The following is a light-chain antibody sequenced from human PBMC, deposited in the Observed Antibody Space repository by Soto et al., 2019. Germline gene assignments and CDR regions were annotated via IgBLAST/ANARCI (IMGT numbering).Light chain of an antibody. CDR3: MQAQQIPRT. CDR2: LGS. V-gene: IGKV2-28*01. J-gene: IGKJ1*01. Sequence: DIVFTQSPLSLPVTPGQPPFISSKSRQSLLHSNGYNYLDWYLQKPGQSPQLLIYLGSNRASGVPDRFSGSGSGTYFTLRISRVEAEDVGVYYCMQAQQIPRTFGQGTKVDNK. CDR1: QSLLHSNGYNY.